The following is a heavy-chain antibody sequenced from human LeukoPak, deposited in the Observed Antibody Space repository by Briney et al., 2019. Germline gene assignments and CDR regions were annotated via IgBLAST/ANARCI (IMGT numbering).Heavy chain of an antibody. J-gene: IGHJ6*03. CDR2: IRYDGSNK. CDR1: GFTFSSYA. D-gene: IGHD6-19*01. CDR3: ARDHLSSGSSPDYYYYYYMDV. V-gene: IGHV3-30*02. Sequence: GGSLRLSCAASGFTFSSYAMHWVRQAPGKGLEWVAFIRYDGSNKYYADSVKGRFTISRDNSKNTLYLQMNSLRAEDTAVYYCARDHLSSGSSPDYYYYYYMDVWGKGTTVTISS.